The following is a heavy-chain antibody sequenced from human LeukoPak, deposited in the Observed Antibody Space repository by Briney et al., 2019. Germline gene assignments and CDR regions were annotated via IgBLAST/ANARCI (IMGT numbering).Heavy chain of an antibody. V-gene: IGHV1-18*01. D-gene: IGHD3-3*01. CDR2: INTYNGNT. Sequence: ASVKVSCKVSGYKFTSFGMSWVRQAPGQGLEWMGWINTYNGNTNYAQKLQGRVTMTTDTSTSTAYMELRSLRSDDTAVYYCASRLGGASGMDVWGQGTTVTVSS. CDR3: ASRLGGASGMDV. J-gene: IGHJ6*02. CDR1: GYKFTSFG.